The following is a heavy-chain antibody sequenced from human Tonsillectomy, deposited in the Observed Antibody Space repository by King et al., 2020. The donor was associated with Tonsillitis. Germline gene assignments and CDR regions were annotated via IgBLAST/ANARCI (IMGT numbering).Heavy chain of an antibody. CDR3: ARANCSTTSCYGDWFDP. Sequence: VQLQQWGAGWLKPSETLSLTCAVYGGSFSGYYWSWIRQPPGKGLEWIGEINHSGSTNYNPSLKSRVIISIDTSKKQFSLKLSSVTAADAAVYYCARANCSTTSCYGDWFDPWGQGTRVTVSS. J-gene: IGHJ5*02. CDR2: INHSGST. CDR1: GGSFSGYY. V-gene: IGHV4-34*01. D-gene: IGHD2-2*01.